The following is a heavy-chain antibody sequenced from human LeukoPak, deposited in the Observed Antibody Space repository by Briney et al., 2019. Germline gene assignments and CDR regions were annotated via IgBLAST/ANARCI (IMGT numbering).Heavy chain of an antibody. J-gene: IGHJ2*01. Sequence: SGPTLVKPSETLSLTCTVSGGSISSYYWSWIRQPPGKGLEWIGYIYYSGSTNYNPSLKSRVTISVDTSKNQFSLKLSSVTAADTAVFYCARHEYSSSWSPPEYFDLWGRGTLVTVSS. CDR3: ARHEYSSSWSPPEYFDL. CDR2: IYYSGST. V-gene: IGHV4-59*01. CDR1: GGSISSYY. D-gene: IGHD6-13*01.